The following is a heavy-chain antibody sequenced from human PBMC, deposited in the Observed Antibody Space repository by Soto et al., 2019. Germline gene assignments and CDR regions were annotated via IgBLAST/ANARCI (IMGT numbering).Heavy chain of an antibody. J-gene: IGHJ5*02. CDR1: GYTFTSYG. CDR2: ISAYNGNT. CDR3: PRVVWTSSYQINWSGP. V-gene: IGHV1-18*01. Sequence: ASVKVSCKASGYTFTSYGISWVRQAPGQGLEWMGWISAYNGNTIYAQKFQGRVTMTRNTSINTAYMELSSLRSDDTPLPYCPRVVWTSSYQINWSGPWGQGTPVTVSS. D-gene: IGHD2-2*01.